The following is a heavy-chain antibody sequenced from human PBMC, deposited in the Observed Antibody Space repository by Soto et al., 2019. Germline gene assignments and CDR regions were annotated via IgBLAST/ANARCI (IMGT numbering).Heavy chain of an antibody. D-gene: IGHD6-6*01. CDR1: GGTFSSYA. CDR2: LIPIFGTA. CDR3: ARGNSSSSRGYYYYYGMGV. Sequence: QVQLVQSGAEVKKPGSSVKVSCKASGGTFSSYAISWVRQAPGQWLEWMGGLIPIFGTANYAQKFQCRVRITAEESTSTAYMELSSLRSEDSAVYYCARGNSSSSRGYYYYYGMGVWGQWTTVTVSS. J-gene: IGHJ6*02. V-gene: IGHV1-69*01.